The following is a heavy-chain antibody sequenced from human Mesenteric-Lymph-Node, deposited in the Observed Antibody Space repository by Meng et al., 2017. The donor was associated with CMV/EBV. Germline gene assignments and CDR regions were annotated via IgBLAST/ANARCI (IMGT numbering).Heavy chain of an antibody. Sequence: GRLKQWGAGSLRPSETLALTCAVYGGSFSGDYWGWIRQPPGEGLEWIGEINQSGSTNYNPSLKSRVTISVDTSKNQFSLKLSSVTAADTAVYYCARHQRWLKSEGGFNYWGQGTLVTVSS. CDR1: GGSFSGDY. V-gene: IGHV4-34*01. CDR3: ARHQRWLKSEGGFNY. CDR2: INQSGST. J-gene: IGHJ4*02. D-gene: IGHD4-23*01.